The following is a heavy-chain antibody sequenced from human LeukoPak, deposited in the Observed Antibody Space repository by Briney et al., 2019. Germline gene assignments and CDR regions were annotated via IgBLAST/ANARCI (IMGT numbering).Heavy chain of an antibody. CDR2: INHSGST. J-gene: IGHJ6*02. CDR1: GGSFSGYY. Sequence: PSETLSLTCAVYGGSFSGYYWSWIRQPPGKGLEWIGEINHSGSTNYNPSLKSRVTISVDTSKNQFSLKLSSVTAADTAVYYCARGHSVVPRPYYGDPDLRRYYYGMDVWGQGTTVTVSS. CDR3: ARGHSVVPRPYYGDPDLRRYYYGMDV. V-gene: IGHV4-34*01. D-gene: IGHD4-17*01.